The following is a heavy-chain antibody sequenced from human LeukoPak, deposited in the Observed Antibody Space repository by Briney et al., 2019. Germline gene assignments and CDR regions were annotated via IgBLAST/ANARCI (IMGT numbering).Heavy chain of an antibody. J-gene: IGHJ4*02. D-gene: IGHD3-9*01. CDR3: ARGRYDIPQYYFDY. CDR1: GGSFSGYY. CDR2: INHSGST. Sequence: SETLSLTCAVYGGSFSGYYWSWIRQPPGKGLEWIGEINHSGSTNYNPSFKSRVTISVDTSKNQFSLKLSSVTAADTAVYYCARGRYDIPQYYFDYWGQGTLVTVSS. V-gene: IGHV4-34*01.